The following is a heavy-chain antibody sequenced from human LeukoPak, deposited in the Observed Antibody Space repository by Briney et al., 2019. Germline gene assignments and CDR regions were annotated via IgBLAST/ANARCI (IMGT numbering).Heavy chain of an antibody. CDR3: VRDLILVDTPGDDFDY. J-gene: IGHJ4*02. D-gene: IGHD4-23*01. V-gene: IGHV3-74*01. CDR1: GFTFSNYW. CDR2: INVDGCVK. Sequence: GGSLRLSCAASGFTFSNYWMHWVRQVPGKGLVWVSRINVDGCVKSYADSVKGRFTISRDNAKNTVSLQMNSLRAEDTAVYYCVRDLILVDTPGDDFDYWGQGALVTVSS.